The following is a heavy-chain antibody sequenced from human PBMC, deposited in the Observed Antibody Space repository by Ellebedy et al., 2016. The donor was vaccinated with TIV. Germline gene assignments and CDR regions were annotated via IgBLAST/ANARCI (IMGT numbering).Heavy chain of an antibody. Sequence: ASVKVSXXASGYPFTAYYIHWLRQAPGQGLEWMGWISGSNGNTKYAQKFQGRVTMTTDTSTNTAYMELRSLRSDDTAVYYCAREGAYDSGGYYELFDYWGQGTLVTVSS. D-gene: IGHD3-22*01. V-gene: IGHV1-18*04. J-gene: IGHJ4*02. CDR2: ISGSNGNT. CDR3: AREGAYDSGGYYELFDY. CDR1: GYPFTAYY.